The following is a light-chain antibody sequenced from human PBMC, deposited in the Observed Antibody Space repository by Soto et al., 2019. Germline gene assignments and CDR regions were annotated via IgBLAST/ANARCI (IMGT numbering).Light chain of an antibody. Sequence: QSVLTQPPSVSGAPGQRVTISCTGSSSNIGADYDVHWYQQFPGTAPKLLISRNSNRPSGVPDRFSGSKSGTSASLAITGLQAEDEADYYCQSYDSRLSGFYVFGSGTQLTVL. CDR1: SSNIGADYD. CDR3: QSYDSRLSGFYV. CDR2: RNS. J-gene: IGLJ1*01. V-gene: IGLV1-40*01.